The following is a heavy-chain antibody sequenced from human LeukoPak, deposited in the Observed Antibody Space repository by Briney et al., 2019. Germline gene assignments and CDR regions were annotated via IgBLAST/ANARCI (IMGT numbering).Heavy chain of an antibody. V-gene: IGHV6-1*01. J-gene: IGHJ4*02. CDR1: GDSVSSNSAA. D-gene: IGHD4-11*01. CDR3: ARDKDYSIDH. CDR2: TYYRSKWSN. Sequence: SQTLSLTCAISGDSVSSNSAAWNWIRQSPSRGLEWLGRTYYRSKWSNEYAVSVTSRITINPDTSKNQLSLQLNSVTPEDTAVYYCARDKDYSIDHWGQGTLVTVSS.